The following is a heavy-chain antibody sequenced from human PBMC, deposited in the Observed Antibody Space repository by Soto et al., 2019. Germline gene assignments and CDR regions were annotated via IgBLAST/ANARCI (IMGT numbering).Heavy chain of an antibody. CDR3: AHKVGGWTCCFDS. D-gene: IGHD3-10*01. CDR2: IYWDDDK. J-gene: IGHJ4*02. Sequence: QITLKESGPTLVKPTQTLTLTCTFSGFSLSTSGVGVGWIRQPPGKALEWLALIYWDDDKRYSPSLKSRLTITKAPSKNRVVFTTTNMAPVNRATYYCAHKVGGWTCCFDSWGQGTLVPVP. CDR1: GFSLSTSGVG. V-gene: IGHV2-5*02.